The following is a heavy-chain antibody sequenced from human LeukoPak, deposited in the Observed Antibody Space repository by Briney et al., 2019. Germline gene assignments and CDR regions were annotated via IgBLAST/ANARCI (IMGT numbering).Heavy chain of an antibody. CDR2: IKEDGSED. V-gene: IGHV3-7*01. CDR1: GFTFRSYW. CDR3: AQDFEWSFDW. D-gene: IGHD3-3*01. Sequence: GGSLRLSCVGSGFTFRSYWMSWVRQAPGKGLEWVAKIKEDGSEDYYLDSVKGRFTISRDNTKNSLYLQMNSLRAEDTAIYYCAQDFEWSFDWWGQGTLVTVSS. J-gene: IGHJ4*02.